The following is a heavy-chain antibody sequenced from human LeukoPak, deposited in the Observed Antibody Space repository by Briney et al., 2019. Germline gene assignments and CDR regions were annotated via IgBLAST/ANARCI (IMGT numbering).Heavy chain of an antibody. D-gene: IGHD6-19*01. J-gene: IGHJ4*02. Sequence: SETLSLTCAVYGGSFSGYYWNWLRQPPGKGLEWIGYIYYSGSTNYHPSLKRRVTISLDTSKNQFSLKLDSVTAADTAVYYCARAASGWYPFTYWGQGTLVTVSS. CDR2: IYYSGST. CDR3: ARAASGWYPFTY. V-gene: IGHV4-59*01. CDR1: GGSFSGYY.